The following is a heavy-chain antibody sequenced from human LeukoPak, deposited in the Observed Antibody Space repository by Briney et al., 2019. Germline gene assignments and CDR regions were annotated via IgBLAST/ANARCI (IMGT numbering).Heavy chain of an antibody. CDR1: GYSISSGYY. V-gene: IGHV4-4*07. D-gene: IGHD6-19*01. CDR2: IYTSGST. Sequence: SETLSLTCAVSGYSISSGYYWGWIRQPAGKGLEWIGRIYTSGSTNYNPSLKSRVTMSVDTSKNQFSLKLSSVTAADTAVYYCARGYRGQWLVPLHFDYWGQGTLVTVSS. J-gene: IGHJ4*02. CDR3: ARGYRGQWLVPLHFDY.